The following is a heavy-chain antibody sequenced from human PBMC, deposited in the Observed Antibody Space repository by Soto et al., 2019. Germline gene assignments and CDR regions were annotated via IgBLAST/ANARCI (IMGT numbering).Heavy chain of an antibody. V-gene: IGHV3-23*01. D-gene: IGHD2-21*02. CDR2: VTANGGST. Sequence: PXGSLVLPCTATGFTFSVYAMTGVRQAPGKGLEWVSAVTANGGSTYSADSVKGRFTISRDNSKNTLFLQMNSLRAEDTAVYYCASLGVGDWANYYYYYGMDVWGQGTKVTVSS. CDR3: ASLGVGDWANYYYYYGMDV. CDR1: GFTFSVYA. J-gene: IGHJ6*02.